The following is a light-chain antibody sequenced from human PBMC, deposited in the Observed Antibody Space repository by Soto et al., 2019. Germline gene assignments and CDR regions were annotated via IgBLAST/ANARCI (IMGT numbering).Light chain of an antibody. CDR1: QGIRNY. CDR2: AAS. Sequence: DIQMTQSPSSLAASVGDRVTITCRASQGIRNYLVWYQQKPGKPPKPLIYAASTLQSGVPSRFSGSGSGTHFTLTISSLQPEDVATYYWQKNDTAPLTFGGGTRVELK. CDR3: QKNDTAPLT. J-gene: IGKJ4*01. V-gene: IGKV1-27*01.